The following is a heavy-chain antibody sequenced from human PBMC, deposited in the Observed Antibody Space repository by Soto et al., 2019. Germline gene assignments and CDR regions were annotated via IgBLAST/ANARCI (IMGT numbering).Heavy chain of an antibody. V-gene: IGHV4-4*07. D-gene: IGHD6-13*01. Sequence: SETLSLTCTVSGGSISTYYWSWIRQPAGKGLEWIGRIDTSGNTNYNPSLKSRVTMSVDTSKKQFSLKLTSVTAADTAVYYCARYSSNWFQTEGMDAWGQGTTVTVSS. CDR2: IDTSGNT. CDR3: ARYSSNWFQTEGMDA. J-gene: IGHJ6*02. CDR1: GGSISTYY.